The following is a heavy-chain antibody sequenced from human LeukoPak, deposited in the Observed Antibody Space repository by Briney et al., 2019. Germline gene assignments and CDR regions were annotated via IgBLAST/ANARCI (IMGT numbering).Heavy chain of an antibody. D-gene: IGHD2-15*01. CDR2: ISYDGSNK. CDR3: AKVVVNKGYYYFGMDV. V-gene: IGHV3-30*18. Sequence: PGRSLRLSCAGSGFTFSSYGMHWVRQAPGKGLEWVAVISYDGSNKYYADSVKGRFTISRDNSKNTLYLQMNSLRAEDTAVYYYAKVVVNKGYYYFGMDVWGQGTTVTVSS. J-gene: IGHJ6*02. CDR1: GFTFSSYG.